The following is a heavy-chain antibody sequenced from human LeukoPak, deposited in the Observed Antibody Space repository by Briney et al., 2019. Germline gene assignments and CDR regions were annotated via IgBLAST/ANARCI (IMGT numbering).Heavy chain of an antibody. CDR3: ARVAGVMGAFDI. D-gene: IGHD6-19*01. CDR2: INPNSGGT. Sequence: ASVKVSCKASGYTFTGYYMHWVRQGPGQGLEWMGWINPNSGGTNYAQKFQGRVTMTRDTSISTAYMELSRLRSDDTAVYYCARVAGVMGAFDIWGQGTMVTVSS. V-gene: IGHV1-2*02. J-gene: IGHJ3*02. CDR1: GYTFTGYY.